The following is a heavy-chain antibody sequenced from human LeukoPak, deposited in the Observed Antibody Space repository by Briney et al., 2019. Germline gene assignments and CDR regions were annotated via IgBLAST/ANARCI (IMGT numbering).Heavy chain of an antibody. CDR2: IIPIFGTA. CDR3: ARVPYETSGYLDY. J-gene: IGHJ4*02. CDR1: GGTFSSYA. D-gene: IGHD3-22*01. V-gene: IGHV1-69*01. Sequence: ASVKVSCKASGGTFSSYAISWVRQAPGQGLEWMGGIIPIFGTANYAQKFQGRVTITADESTSTAYMELSSLRSEDTAVYYCARVPYETSGYLDYWGQGTLVTVSS.